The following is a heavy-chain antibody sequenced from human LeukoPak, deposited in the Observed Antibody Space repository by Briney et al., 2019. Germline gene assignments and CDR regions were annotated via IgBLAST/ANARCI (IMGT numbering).Heavy chain of an antibody. Sequence: SETLSLSCTVSGGSNNSYYWSWIRQPPGKGLEWIGYTHPSGNTNYSPSLKSRVTISIDTPRNQFSLKLSSVTAADTAVYYCARKAPKKGWFDPWGQGTLVTVSS. CDR3: ARKAPKKGWFDP. J-gene: IGHJ5*02. V-gene: IGHV4-4*09. CDR2: THPSGNT. CDR1: GGSNNSYY.